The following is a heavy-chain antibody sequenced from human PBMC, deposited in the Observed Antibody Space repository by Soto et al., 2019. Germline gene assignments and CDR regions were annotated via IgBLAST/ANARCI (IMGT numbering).Heavy chain of an antibody. CDR3: ATAANLYTPDIVVVAPSPAFDI. CDR2: FDPEDGET. D-gene: IGHD2-15*01. Sequence: ASVKVSCKVSGYTLTELSMHWVRQAPGKGLEWMGGFDPEDGETIYAQKFQGRVTMTEDTSTDTAYMELGSLRSEDTAVYYCATAANLYTPDIVVVAPSPAFDIWGQGTMVTVSS. CDR1: GYTLTELS. V-gene: IGHV1-24*01. J-gene: IGHJ3*02.